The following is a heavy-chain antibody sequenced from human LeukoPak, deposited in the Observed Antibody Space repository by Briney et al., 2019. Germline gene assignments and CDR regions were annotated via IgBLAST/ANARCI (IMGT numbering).Heavy chain of an antibody. J-gene: IGHJ6*03. CDR3: ARHGANYYYYYMDV. CDR1: GFTLSSYW. Sequence: PGGSLRLSCAASGFTLSSYWMSWVRQAPGKGLEWVANIKQDGSEKYYVDSVKGRFTISRDNAKNSLYLQMNSLRAEDTAVYYCARHGANYYYYYMDVWGKGTTVTVSS. D-gene: IGHD3-16*01. CDR2: IKQDGSEK. V-gene: IGHV3-7*03.